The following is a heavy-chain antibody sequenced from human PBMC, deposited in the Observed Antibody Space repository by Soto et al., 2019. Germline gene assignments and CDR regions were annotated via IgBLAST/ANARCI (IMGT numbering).Heavy chain of an antibody. CDR2: IYYSGNT. CDR1: GGSISSGAYY. CDR3: ARVGISSSDAFDI. V-gene: IGHV4-31*03. J-gene: IGHJ3*02. D-gene: IGHD6-6*01. Sequence: SETLSLTCTVSGGSISSGAYYWSRIRQHPGEALEWIGYIYYSGNTYYNPSLKSRVMISVDTSKNQFSLRLSSVTAADTAVYYCARVGISSSDAFDIWGKGTMVTVS.